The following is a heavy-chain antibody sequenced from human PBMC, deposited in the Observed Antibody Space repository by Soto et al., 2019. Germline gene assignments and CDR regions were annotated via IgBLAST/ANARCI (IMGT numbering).Heavy chain of an antibody. V-gene: IGHV4-31*03. CDR2: VYYSGST. J-gene: IGHJ4*02. CDR3: ASTHPSVLRYFDY. CDR1: GGSISSGGYY. Sequence: SETLSLTCTVSGGSISSGGYYWSWIRQHPGKGLEWIGYVYYSGSTYYNPSLKSRGTISVDTSKNQFSLKLSSVTAADTAVYYCASTHPSVLRYFDYWGQGTLVTVSS.